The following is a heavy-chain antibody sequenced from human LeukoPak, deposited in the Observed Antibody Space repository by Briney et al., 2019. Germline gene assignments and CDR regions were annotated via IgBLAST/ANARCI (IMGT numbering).Heavy chain of an antibody. Sequence: PSETLSLTCTGSGGSISSHYWSWIRQPPGKGLEWIGYIYYSGSTNYNPSLKSRVTMSVDTSKNQFSLKLSSVTAADTAVYYCARERLLWFGESPFDPWGQGTLVTVSS. CDR1: GGSISSHY. CDR3: ARERLLWFGESPFDP. J-gene: IGHJ5*02. V-gene: IGHV4-59*11. CDR2: IYYSGST. D-gene: IGHD3-10*01.